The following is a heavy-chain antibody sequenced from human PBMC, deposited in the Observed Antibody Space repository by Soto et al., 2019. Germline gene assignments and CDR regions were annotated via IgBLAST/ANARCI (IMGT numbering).Heavy chain of an antibody. J-gene: IGHJ4*02. V-gene: IGHV4-4*02. CDR1: GDSVTSNVW. D-gene: IGHD6-19*01. CDR2: AYHNGLT. Sequence: QVQLQESGPGLVKPSGTLSLTCAVSGDSVTSNVWWRWVRQPPGKGLGWIGEAYHNGLTDYNPSLKCRVTISVDTSKNEFSLKLPSLTAADTAIYYCARDAAVPGESDRFDYWGQGTLVTVSS. CDR3: ARDAAVPGESDRFDY.